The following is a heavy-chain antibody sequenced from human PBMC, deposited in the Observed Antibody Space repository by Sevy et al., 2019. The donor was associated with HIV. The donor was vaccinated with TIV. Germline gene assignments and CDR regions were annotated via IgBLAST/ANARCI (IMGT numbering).Heavy chain of an antibody. J-gene: IGHJ6*02. CDR1: GGTFSSYA. CDR2: IIPIFGTA. Sequence: ASVKVSCKASGGTFSSYAISWVRQAPGQGLEWMGGIIPIFGTANYAQKFQGRVTITADESTSTAYMELSSLRSEDTAVYYCARGGQPRTWYYGTDVWGQGTTVTVSS. CDR3: ARGGQPRTWYYGTDV. D-gene: IGHD6-13*01. V-gene: IGHV1-69*13.